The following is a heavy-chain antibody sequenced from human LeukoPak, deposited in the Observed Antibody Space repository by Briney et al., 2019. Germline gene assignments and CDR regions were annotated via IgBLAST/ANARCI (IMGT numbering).Heavy chain of an antibody. CDR2: IYYSGST. CDR1: GGSISSYY. Sequence: LETLSLTCTVSGGSISSYYWSWIRQPPGKGLEWIGYIYYSGSTNYNPSLKSRVTISVDTFKNQFSLKLSSVTAADTAVYYCARHAVAVAYPYFDYWGQGTLVTVSS. J-gene: IGHJ4*02. D-gene: IGHD6-19*01. V-gene: IGHV4-59*08. CDR3: ARHAVAVAYPYFDY.